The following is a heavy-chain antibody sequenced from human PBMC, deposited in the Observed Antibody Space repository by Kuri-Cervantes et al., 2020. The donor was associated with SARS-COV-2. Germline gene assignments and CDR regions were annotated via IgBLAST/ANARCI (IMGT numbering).Heavy chain of an antibody. J-gene: IGHJ4*02. CDR1: GFTFSSYA. D-gene: IGHD3-22*01. CDR3: ARDQDYYDSNDYFDY. CDR2: ISYDGSNK. Sequence: SLKISCAASGFTFSSYAMHWVRQAPGKGLEWVAVISYDGSNKYYADSVKGRFTISRDNSKNTLYLQMNSLRAEDTAVYYCARDQDYYDSNDYFDYWGQGTLVTVSS. V-gene: IGHV3-30*04.